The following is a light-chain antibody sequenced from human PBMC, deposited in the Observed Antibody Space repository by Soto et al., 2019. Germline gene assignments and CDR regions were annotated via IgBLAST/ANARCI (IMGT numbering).Light chain of an antibody. Sequence: DIQMTQSPSSLSASVGDRVTITCQASQDISNYLNWYQQKPGKAPKRLIYDASNLETGVPSRFSGSESGTDFTFTISSQQPEDIATYYCQQYDNLPLTFGGGTKVEIK. J-gene: IGKJ4*01. CDR1: QDISNY. CDR2: DAS. CDR3: QQYDNLPLT. V-gene: IGKV1-33*01.